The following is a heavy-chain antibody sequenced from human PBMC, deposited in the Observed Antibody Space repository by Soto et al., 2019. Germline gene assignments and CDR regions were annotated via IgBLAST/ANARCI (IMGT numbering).Heavy chain of an antibody. CDR1: GDTFTDYY. CDR3: ARGGHVVVVTAALDS. D-gene: IGHD2-21*02. CDR2: VNPSGGHT. Sequence: QVQLVQSGAEVKKPGASVKVSCKASGDTFTDYYIHWVRQAPGQGLEWMGTVNPSGGHTTYAQHFPGRMTMTRDTSTSTLYRELTSLTSEDTAVYYCARGGHVVVVTAALDSWGQGTLVTVSS. J-gene: IGHJ4*02. V-gene: IGHV1-46*01.